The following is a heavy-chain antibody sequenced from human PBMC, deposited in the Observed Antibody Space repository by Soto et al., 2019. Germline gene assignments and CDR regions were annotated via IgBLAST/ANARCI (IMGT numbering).Heavy chain of an antibody. CDR2: INPSGGST. V-gene: IGHV1-46*01. Sequence: GASVKVSCKASGYTFTSYYMHWVRQAPGQGLEWMGIINPSGGSTSYAQKFQGRVTMSRDTSASTVYMEMSSLRSEDTAVYYCARGQITIFGVVFPDDYYYYGMDVWGQGTTVTVSS. J-gene: IGHJ6*02. D-gene: IGHD3-3*01. CDR3: ARGQITIFGVVFPDDYYYYGMDV. CDR1: GYTFTSYY.